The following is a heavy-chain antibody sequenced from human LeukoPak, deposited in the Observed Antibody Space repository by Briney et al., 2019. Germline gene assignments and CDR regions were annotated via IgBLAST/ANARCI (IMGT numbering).Heavy chain of an antibody. Sequence: GGSLRLSCAASGFIFTNHAMSWVRQAPGKWLQRVSVISGGGRTTEYADSVKGRFTISRDNSKNTVSLQMNSLRVEDTAIYYCAKNVMVKRYFDSWGQGTLVTVSS. V-gene: IGHV3-23*01. D-gene: IGHD5-18*01. CDR2: ISGGGRTT. J-gene: IGHJ4*02. CDR1: GFIFTNHA. CDR3: AKNVMVKRYFDS.